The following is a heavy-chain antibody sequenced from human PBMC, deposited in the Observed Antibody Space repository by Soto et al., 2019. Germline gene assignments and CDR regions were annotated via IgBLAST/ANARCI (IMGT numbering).Heavy chain of an antibody. D-gene: IGHD1-1*01. Sequence: QVQLVQSGAEVKKPGSSVKVSCKASGGTFSSYTISWVRQAPGQGLEWMGRIIPILGIANYAQKFQGRVXMXXDKSTRTAYMELSSLRSEDTAVYYCARVGGTHFDYWGQGTLVTVSS. J-gene: IGHJ4*02. CDR2: IIPILGIA. CDR3: ARVGGTHFDY. CDR1: GGTFSSYT. V-gene: IGHV1-69*02.